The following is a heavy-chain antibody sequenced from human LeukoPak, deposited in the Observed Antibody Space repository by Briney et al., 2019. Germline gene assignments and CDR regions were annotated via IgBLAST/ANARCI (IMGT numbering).Heavy chain of an antibody. CDR2: IYTNGGA. CDR3: ARAPPGY. Sequence: ASETLSLTCTVSGGSVTSGNYYWNWIRQPAGKGLEWIGRIYTNGGASYNPSLKSRVTISIDASKNQFSLKLSSVTAADTAVYYCARAPPGYWGQGILVTVSS. CDR1: GGSVTSGNYY. V-gene: IGHV4-61*02. J-gene: IGHJ4*02.